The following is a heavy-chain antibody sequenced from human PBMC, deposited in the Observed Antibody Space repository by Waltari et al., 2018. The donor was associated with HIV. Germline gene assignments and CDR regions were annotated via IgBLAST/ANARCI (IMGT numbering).Heavy chain of an antibody. V-gene: IGHV3-30*03. CDR1: RFSISNFV. CDR2: RSSDGSEE. J-gene: IGHJ6*03. D-gene: IGHD3-10*01. CDR3: ARGGGSGSYDYMDV. Sequence: QLVESGGGVVQPGTSLTLSCAASRFSISNFVMHWVSQAPGKGLEWVAVRSSDGSEEYYADSVRGRFTISRDNSKNTMYLQMRSPRPDDTALYYCARGGGSGSYDYMDVWGEGTTVTVSS.